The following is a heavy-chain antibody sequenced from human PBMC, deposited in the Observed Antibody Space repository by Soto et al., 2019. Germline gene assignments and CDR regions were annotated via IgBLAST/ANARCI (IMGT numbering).Heavy chain of an antibody. CDR2: IYYSGRT. CDR1: GGSISSGGYY. CDR3: ARGSFSSRSSWFDP. J-gene: IGHJ5*02. V-gene: IGHV4-31*03. D-gene: IGHD6-6*01. Sequence: SETLSLTCTVSGGSISSGGYYWSWIRQHPGKGLEWIGYIYYSGRTYYNPSLHSRVSIAVDTTENQFSLKLTSVTAADTSVYYCARGSFSSRSSWFDPWGRGTLVT.